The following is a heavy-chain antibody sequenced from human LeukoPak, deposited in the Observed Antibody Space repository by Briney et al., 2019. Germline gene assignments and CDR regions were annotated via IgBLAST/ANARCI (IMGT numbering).Heavy chain of an antibody. CDR3: ARSGAIDLDY. CDR2: IYYSGST. D-gene: IGHD3-10*01. V-gene: IGHV4-39*01. CDR1: GGSISSSSYY. Sequence: PSETLSLTCTVSGGSISSSSYYWGWIRQPPGKGLEWIGSIYYSGSTYYNPSLKSRVTISVDTSKNQFSLKLSSVTAADTAVYYCARSGAIDLDYWGQGTLVTVSS. J-gene: IGHJ4*02.